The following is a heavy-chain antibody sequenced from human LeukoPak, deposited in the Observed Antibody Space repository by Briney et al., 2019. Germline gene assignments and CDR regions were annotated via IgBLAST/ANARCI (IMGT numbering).Heavy chain of an antibody. V-gene: IGHV3-7*01. CDR2: IKPDGSET. D-gene: IGHD6-19*01. CDR1: GFTFSTNW. CDR3: ATAVSVAGDS. J-gene: IGHJ5*01. Sequence: GGSLRLSCAASGFTFSTNWMSWFRQAPGKGLEWVAHIKPDGSETYYVDSVKGRFTISRDNAKNSLYLQMNSLRAEDTAVYYCATAVSVAGDSWGQGTLVTVSS.